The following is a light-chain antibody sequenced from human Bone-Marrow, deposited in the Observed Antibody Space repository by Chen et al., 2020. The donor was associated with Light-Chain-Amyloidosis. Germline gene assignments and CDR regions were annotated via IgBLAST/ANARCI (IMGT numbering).Light chain of an antibody. J-gene: IGLJ2*01. CDR1: DLPTKY. Sequence: SYELTQPPSVSVSPGQTARITCSGDDLPTKYAYWYHQKPGQAPVLVIHRETERPSEISERFAGSSAGKTATLASSGVQAEDEADYHCQSADSSGTYEVIFGGGTKLTVL. CDR2: RET. CDR3: QSADSSGTYEVI. V-gene: IGLV3-25*03.